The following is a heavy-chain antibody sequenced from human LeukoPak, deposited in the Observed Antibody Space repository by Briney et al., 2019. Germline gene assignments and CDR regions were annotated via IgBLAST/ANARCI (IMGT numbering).Heavy chain of an antibody. V-gene: IGHV4-39*01. Sequence: SETLSLTCTVSGGSISSSSYYWGWIRQPPGKGLEWLGSFDYSGSTYYKPSLKSRVTISVDTSKNQFSLKLSSVTAADTAVYYCARLVVSSWYHEVLLGRDYWGQGTLVTVSS. D-gene: IGHD6-13*01. CDR2: FDYSGST. CDR1: GGSISSSSYY. CDR3: ARLVVSSWYHEVLLGRDY. J-gene: IGHJ4*02.